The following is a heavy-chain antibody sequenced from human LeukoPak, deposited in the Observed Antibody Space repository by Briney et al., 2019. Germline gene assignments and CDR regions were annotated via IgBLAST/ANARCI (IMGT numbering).Heavy chain of an antibody. D-gene: IGHD2/OR15-2a*01. CDR2: MNPNSGNT. CDR3: ARNFYGNAFDI. CDR1: GYTFTNFD. Sequence: GASVKVSCKTSGYTFTNFDINWVRQATGQGLEWMGWMNPNSGNTGYAQKFQGRVTLTRNPSRNTAYMELSSLRSEDTAVYFCARNFYGNAFDIWGQGTMVTVSS. J-gene: IGHJ3*02. V-gene: IGHV1-8*01.